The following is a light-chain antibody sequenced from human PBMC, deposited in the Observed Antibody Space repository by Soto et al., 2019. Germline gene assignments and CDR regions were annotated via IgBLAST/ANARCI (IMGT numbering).Light chain of an antibody. V-gene: IGKV3-11*01. J-gene: IGKJ2*01. CDR1: QSCSSY. CDR2: DAS. Sequence: EIVLTQSPATLSLSPGERATLACRASQSCSSYLAWYQQKPGQAHRLLIYDASNRATGIPARFSGSGPGTDFTLTISRREPEAFAVYYCQQRSNWPPYTFCQGTKLSSK. CDR3: QQRSNWPPYT.